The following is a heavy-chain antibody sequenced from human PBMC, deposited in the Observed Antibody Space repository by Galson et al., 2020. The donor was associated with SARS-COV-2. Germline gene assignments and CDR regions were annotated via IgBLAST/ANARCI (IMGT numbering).Heavy chain of an antibody. D-gene: IGHD6-13*01. CDR3: VRLGSSSWYFDH. V-gene: IGHV3-7*03. J-gene: IGHJ4*02. Sequence: GGSLRLSCAASGFTFSSYWMSWVRQAPGKGLEWVANIKQDGNEKYYVDSVKGRFTISRDNAKNSLYLQMNSLRVEDTAVYYCVRLGSSSWYFDHWGQGTLVTVSS. CDR1: GFTFSSYW. CDR2: IKQDGNEK.